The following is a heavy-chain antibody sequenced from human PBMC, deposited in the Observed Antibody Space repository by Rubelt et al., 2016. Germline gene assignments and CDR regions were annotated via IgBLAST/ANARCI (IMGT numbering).Heavy chain of an antibody. CDR3: ARDDSPYYYDSSGYYDY. CDR1: GYTFTGYY. CDR2: INPNSGGT. J-gene: IGHJ4*02. D-gene: IGHD3-22*01. Sequence: QVQLVQSGSELKKPGASVKVSCKASGYTFTGYYMHWVRQAPGQGLEWMGWINPNSGGTNYAQKFQGWVTMTRDTSISTAYMELSRLRSDDTAVYYCARDDSPYYYDSSGYYDYWGQGTLVTVSS. V-gene: IGHV1-2*04.